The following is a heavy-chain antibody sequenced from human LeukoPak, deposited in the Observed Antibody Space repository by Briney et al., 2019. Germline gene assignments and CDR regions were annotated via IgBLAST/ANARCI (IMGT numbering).Heavy chain of an antibody. Sequence: SETLSLTCTVSGGSLSSSSYYWGWIRQPPGKGLEWIGSIYYSGSTYYNPSLKSRVTISVDTSRNQFSLKLSSVTAADTAVYYCARVGSSGWYGLFDYWGRGTLVTVSS. D-gene: IGHD6-19*01. CDR2: IYYSGST. V-gene: IGHV4-39*07. CDR1: GGSLSSSSYY. J-gene: IGHJ4*02. CDR3: ARVGSSGWYGLFDY.